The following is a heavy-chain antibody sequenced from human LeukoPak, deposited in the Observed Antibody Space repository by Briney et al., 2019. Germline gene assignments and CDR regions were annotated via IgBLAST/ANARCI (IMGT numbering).Heavy chain of an antibody. CDR2: ISSSSSTI. D-gene: IGHD3-16*01. CDR1: GFTFSSYS. J-gene: IGHJ1*01. CDR3: AREGGGGIIEH. Sequence: GGSLRLSCAASGFTFSSYSMNWVRQAPGKGLEWVSYISSSSSTIYYADSVKGRFTISRDNAKNSLYLQMNSLRAEDTAVYYCAREGGGGIIEHWGQGTLVTVSS. V-gene: IGHV3-48*04.